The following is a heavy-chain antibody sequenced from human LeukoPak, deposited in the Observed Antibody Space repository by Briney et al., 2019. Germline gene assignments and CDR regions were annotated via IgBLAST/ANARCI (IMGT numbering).Heavy chain of an antibody. CDR3: ARDPTQWLVRPYYGMDV. J-gene: IGHJ6*02. CDR1: GYTFTGYH. D-gene: IGHD6-19*01. Sequence: ASVTVSFKGSGYTFTGYHRHWVGQAPGQGGEGMGGINPNSGGTNYAQKFQGRVTMTRDTSISTAYMELSRLRSDDTAVYYCARDPTQWLVRPYYGMDVWGQGTTVTVSS. V-gene: IGHV1-2*02. CDR2: INPNSGGT.